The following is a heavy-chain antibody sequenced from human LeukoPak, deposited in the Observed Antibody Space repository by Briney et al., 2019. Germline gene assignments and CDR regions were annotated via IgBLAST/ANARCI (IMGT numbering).Heavy chain of an antibody. Sequence: GGSLRLSCAASGFTFNDYAMYWVRQAPGKGLEWVSSISSSSSYIYYADSVKGRFTISRDNAKNSLYLQMNSLRAEDTAVYYCARDADAFDIWGQGTMVTVSS. CDR1: GFTFNDYA. J-gene: IGHJ3*02. CDR3: ARDADAFDI. V-gene: IGHV3-21*01. CDR2: ISSSSSYI.